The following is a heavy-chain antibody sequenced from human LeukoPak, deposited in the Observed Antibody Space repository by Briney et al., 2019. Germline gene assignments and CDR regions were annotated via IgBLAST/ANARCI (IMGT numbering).Heavy chain of an antibody. CDR3: ARSGGDRGWYYFDY. D-gene: IGHD6-19*01. CDR1: GGSISSYY. Sequence: PSETLSLTCTVSGGSISSYYWSWIRQPAGKGLEWIGRINTSGSTNYNPSLKSRVTMSVDTSKNQFSLKLSSVTAADTAVYYCARSGGDRGWYYFDYWGQGTLVTVSS. J-gene: IGHJ4*02. CDR2: INTSGST. V-gene: IGHV4-4*07.